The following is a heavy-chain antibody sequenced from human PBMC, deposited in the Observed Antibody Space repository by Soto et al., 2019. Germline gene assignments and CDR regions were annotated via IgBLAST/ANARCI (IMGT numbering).Heavy chain of an antibody. V-gene: IGHV1-69*12. J-gene: IGHJ1*01. CDR1: GGTFSSYA. Sequence: QVQLVQSGAEVKKPGSSVKVSYKASGGTFSSYAISWVRQAPGQGLEWMGGIIPIFGTANYAQKFQGRVTITADESTSTAYMELSSLRSDDTAVYYCARDRCSGGSCYGYFQHWGQGTLVTVSS. CDR2: IIPIFGTA. CDR3: ARDRCSGGSCYGYFQH. D-gene: IGHD2-15*01.